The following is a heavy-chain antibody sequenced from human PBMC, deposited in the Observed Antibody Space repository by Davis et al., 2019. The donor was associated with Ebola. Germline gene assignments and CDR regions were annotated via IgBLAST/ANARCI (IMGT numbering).Heavy chain of an antibody. J-gene: IGHJ4*02. CDR1: GASISSYY. Sequence: MPSETLSLTCTVSGASISSYYWSWIRQPPGLGLEWIGSTYYSGSTYYNPSLKSRVTISVDTSNNQFSLKLNSVTAADTAMYYCARLDSQRYFDYWGQGTLVTISS. CDR2: TYYSGST. D-gene: IGHD3/OR15-3a*01. V-gene: IGHV4-59*05. CDR3: ARLDSQRYFDY.